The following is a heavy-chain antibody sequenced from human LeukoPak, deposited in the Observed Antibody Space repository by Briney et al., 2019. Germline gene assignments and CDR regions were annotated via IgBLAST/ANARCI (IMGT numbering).Heavy chain of an antibody. CDR2: ISGSGGST. D-gene: IGHD3-22*01. CDR3: AKDPGGYYDSSGINDY. V-gene: IGHV3-23*01. J-gene: IGHJ4*02. Sequence: PGGSLRLSRAASGFTFSSYAMSWVRQAPGKGLEWVSAISGSGGSTYYADSGKGRFTISRDNSKNTLYLQMNSLRAEDTAVYYCAKDPGGYYDSSGINDYWGQGTLVTVSS. CDR1: GFTFSSYA.